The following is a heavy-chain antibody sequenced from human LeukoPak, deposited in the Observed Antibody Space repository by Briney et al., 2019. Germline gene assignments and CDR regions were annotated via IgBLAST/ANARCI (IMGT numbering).Heavy chain of an antibody. CDR3: ARVGSDYEFWSVDSYYMDV. CDR1: GVSISSHY. Sequence: PSETLSLTCTVSGVSISSHYWSWLRQPPGKGLEWLGYIYYSGSTNYNPSLKSRVTISVDTSKNQFSLKLSSVTAADTAVYYCARVGSDYEFWSVDSYYMDVWGKGTTVTVSS. D-gene: IGHD3-3*01. V-gene: IGHV4-59*11. CDR2: IYYSGST. J-gene: IGHJ6*03.